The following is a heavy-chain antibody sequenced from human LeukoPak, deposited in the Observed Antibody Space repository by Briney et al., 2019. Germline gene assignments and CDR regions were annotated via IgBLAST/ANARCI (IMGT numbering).Heavy chain of an antibody. J-gene: IGHJ6*02. Sequence: GGSLRLSCSASGFTFSSYAMHWVRQAPGKGLEYVSAISSNGGSTYYADSVKGRFTISRDNSKNTLYLQMSSLRAEDTAVYYCVKDDGLSIGSSLNYYYYGVDVWGQGTTVTVSS. CDR3: VKDDGLSIGSSLNYYYYGVDV. V-gene: IGHV3-64D*09. CDR1: GFTFSSYA. CDR2: ISSNGGST. D-gene: IGHD6-13*01.